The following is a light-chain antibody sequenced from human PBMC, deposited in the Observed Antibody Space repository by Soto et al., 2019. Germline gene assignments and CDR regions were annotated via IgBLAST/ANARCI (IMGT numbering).Light chain of an antibody. CDR3: VAWDDRLNGWV. CDR1: SSNIGINP. Sequence: QSVLTQPPSASGTPGQRVPISCSGSSSNIGINPVNWYQQLPGTAPKVVIYSSDQRPSGVPDRLSASKSGTSASLAISGLQSADEGDYYCVAWDDRLNGWVFGGGTKLTVL. CDR2: SSD. J-gene: IGLJ3*02. V-gene: IGLV1-44*01.